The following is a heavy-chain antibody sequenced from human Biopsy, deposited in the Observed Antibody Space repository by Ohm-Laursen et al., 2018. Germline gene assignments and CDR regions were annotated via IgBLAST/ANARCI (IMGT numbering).Heavy chain of an antibody. CDR1: SGSISGNY. CDR2: INHTGST. J-gene: IGHJ4*02. V-gene: IGHV4-34*01. Sequence: ILSLTCAVSSGSISGNYWGWIRQPPGKGLEWMGEINHTGSTKYNPSLMSRVTISIDTSNSQFSLKLTSVTAADTAVYFCARARVYSDFWGGPKDYWGQGILVTVSS. CDR3: ARARVYSDFWGGPKDY. D-gene: IGHD3-3*01.